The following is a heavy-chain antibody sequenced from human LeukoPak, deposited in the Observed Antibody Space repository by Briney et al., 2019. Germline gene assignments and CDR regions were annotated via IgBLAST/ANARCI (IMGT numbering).Heavy chain of an antibody. V-gene: IGHV3-23*01. Sequence: GGSLRLSCAASGFTFSSYAMSWVRQAPGKGLEWGSAISGSGGSTYYADSVKGRFTISRDNSKNTLYLQMNSLRAEDTAVYYCAKVNYYDSSGYYDYWGQGTLVTVSS. CDR1: GFTFSSYA. CDR2: ISGSGGST. CDR3: AKVNYYDSSGYYDY. J-gene: IGHJ4*02. D-gene: IGHD3-22*01.